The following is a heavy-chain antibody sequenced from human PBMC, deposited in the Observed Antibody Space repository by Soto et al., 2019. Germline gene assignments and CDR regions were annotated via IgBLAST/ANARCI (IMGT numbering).Heavy chain of an antibody. V-gene: IGHV4-4*02. J-gene: IGHJ6*03. Sequence: QVQLQESGPGLVKPSGTLSLTCAVSSGSISSSNWWSWVRQPPGKGLEWIGEIYHSGSTNYNPSLKSRVTISVDKSKTQFSLKVSSVTAADTAVYYCARVGGEYCSGGSCYSAPLIYYYYYMDVWGKGTTVTVSS. CDR3: ARVGGEYCSGGSCYSAPLIYYYYYMDV. D-gene: IGHD2-15*01. CDR2: IYHSGST. CDR1: SGSISSSNW.